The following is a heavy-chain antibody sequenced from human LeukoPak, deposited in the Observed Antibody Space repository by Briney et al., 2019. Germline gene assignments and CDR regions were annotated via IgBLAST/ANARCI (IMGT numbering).Heavy chain of an antibody. J-gene: IGHJ4*02. CDR2: IYHSGST. Sequence: SETLSLTCTVSGGSISSGGYYWSWIRQPPGKGLEWIGYIYHSGSTYYNPSLKSRVTISVDRSKNQFSLKLSSVTAADTAVYYCARVDYDPQDPSGWYFDYWGQGTLVTVSS. V-gene: IGHV4-30-2*01. D-gene: IGHD6-19*01. CDR1: GGSISSGGYY. CDR3: ARVDYDPQDPSGWYFDY.